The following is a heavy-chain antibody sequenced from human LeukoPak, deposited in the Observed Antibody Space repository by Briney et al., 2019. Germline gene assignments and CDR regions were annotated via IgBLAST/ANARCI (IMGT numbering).Heavy chain of an antibody. J-gene: IGHJ3*02. Sequence: HPGRSLRLSCAASGFTFTSYGMHWVRQAPGKGLEWVAVISYDGSNKYYADSVKGRFTISRDNSKNTLYLQMNSLRAEDTAVYYCASRPYYYDRDAFDIWGQGTMVTVSS. V-gene: IGHV3-30*03. CDR2: ISYDGSNK. CDR3: ASRPYYYDRDAFDI. D-gene: IGHD3-22*01. CDR1: GFTFTSYG.